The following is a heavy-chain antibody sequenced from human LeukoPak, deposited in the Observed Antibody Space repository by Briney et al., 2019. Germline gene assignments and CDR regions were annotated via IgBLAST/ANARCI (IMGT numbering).Heavy chain of an antibody. D-gene: IGHD4-11*01. Sequence: SETLSLTCAVYGGSFSGYYWSWIRQPPGKGLEWIGEINHSGSTNYNPSLKSRVTISVDTSKNQFSLKLSSVTAADTAVYYCASRLEDYWGQGTLSPSPQ. J-gene: IGHJ4*02. CDR1: GGSFSGYY. CDR3: ASRLEDY. V-gene: IGHV4-34*01. CDR2: INHSGST.